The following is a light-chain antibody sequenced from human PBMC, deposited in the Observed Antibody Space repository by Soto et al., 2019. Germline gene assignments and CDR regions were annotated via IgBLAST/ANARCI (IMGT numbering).Light chain of an antibody. J-gene: IGKJ1*01. CDR2: AAS. V-gene: IGKV1-5*01. Sequence: DLQMTQSPSTLSASVGDRVTITCRASQTISSWLAWYQQKPGKAPKLLIYAASSLHSGVPSRFSGSGSGTDFTFTISSLQPEDVATYYCQQCISNAWTFGQGTKVDIK. CDR3: QQCISNAWT. CDR1: QTISSW.